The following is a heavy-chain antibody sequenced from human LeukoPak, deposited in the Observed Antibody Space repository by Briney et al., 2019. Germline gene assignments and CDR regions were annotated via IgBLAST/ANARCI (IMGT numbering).Heavy chain of an antibody. Sequence: GRSLRLSCAASGFTFSSYGMHWVRQAPGKGLEWVAVIWYDGSNKYYADSVKGRFTISRDNAKNSLYLQMNSLRAEDTAVYYCAREVRLDYWGQGTLVTVSS. CDR1: GFTFSSYG. CDR2: IWYDGSNK. J-gene: IGHJ4*02. D-gene: IGHD3-10*01. CDR3: AREVRLDY. V-gene: IGHV3-33*01.